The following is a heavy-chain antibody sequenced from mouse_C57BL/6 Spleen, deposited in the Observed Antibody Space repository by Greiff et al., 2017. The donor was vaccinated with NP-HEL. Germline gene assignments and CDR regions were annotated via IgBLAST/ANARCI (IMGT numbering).Heavy chain of an antibody. CDR2: IWSGGST. V-gene: IGHV2-2*01. D-gene: IGHD1-1*01. J-gene: IGHJ4*01. CDR3: ARNLGSTVVASMDY. CDR1: GFSLTSYG. Sequence: VKVVESGPGLVQPSQSLSITCTVSGFSLTSYGVHWVRQSPGKGLEWLGVIWSGGSTDYNAAFISRLSISKDNSKSQVFFKMNSLQADDTAIYYCARNLGSTVVASMDYWGQGTSVTVSS.